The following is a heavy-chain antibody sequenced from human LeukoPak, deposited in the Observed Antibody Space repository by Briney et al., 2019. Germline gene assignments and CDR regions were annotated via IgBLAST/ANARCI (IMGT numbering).Heavy chain of an antibody. D-gene: IGHD3-22*01. V-gene: IGHV4-61*02. CDR1: GGSISSGGYY. CDR3: ARVGMESSGYLYYFDY. CDR2: IYTSGST. J-gene: IGHJ4*02. Sequence: ASETLSLTCTVSGGSISSGGYYWGWIRQPAGEVLEWIWRIYTSGSTSYNPSLTSRVTISVDPSKNQFSLKMSSVTAADTAVYYCARVGMESSGYLYYFDYWGQGTLVTVSS.